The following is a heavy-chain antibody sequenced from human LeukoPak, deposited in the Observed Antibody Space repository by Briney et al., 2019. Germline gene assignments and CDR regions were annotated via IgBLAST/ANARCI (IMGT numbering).Heavy chain of an antibody. J-gene: IGHJ4*02. CDR2: ISAYNGNT. CDR3: AGSGDIVATKSFDY. D-gene: IGHD5-12*01. CDR1: GYTFTSYG. V-gene: IGHV1-18*01. Sequence: GASVKVSCKASGYTFTSYGISWVRQAPGQWLEWMGWISAYNGNTNYAQKFQGRVTMTTDTSTSTAYMELRSLRSDDTAVYYCAGSGDIVATKSFDYWGQGTLVTVSS.